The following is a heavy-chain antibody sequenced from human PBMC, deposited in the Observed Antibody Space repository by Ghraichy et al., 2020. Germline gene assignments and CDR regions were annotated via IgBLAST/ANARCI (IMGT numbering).Heavy chain of an antibody. J-gene: IGHJ3*02. CDR3: ARHHRYCSGGSCSHDAFDI. Sequence: SETLSLTCTVSGGSISSSSYYWGWIRQPPGKGLEWIGSIYYSGSTYYNPSLKSRVTISVDTSKNQFSLKLSSVTAADTAVYYCARHHRYCSGGSCSHDAFDIWGQGTMVTVSS. V-gene: IGHV4-39*01. D-gene: IGHD2-15*01. CDR2: IYYSGST. CDR1: GGSISSSSYY.